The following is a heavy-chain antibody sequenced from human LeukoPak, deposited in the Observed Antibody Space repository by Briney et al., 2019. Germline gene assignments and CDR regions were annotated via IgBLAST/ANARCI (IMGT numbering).Heavy chain of an antibody. CDR3: ARDRYQRGGYSGYDRFDY. J-gene: IGHJ4*02. D-gene: IGHD5-12*01. CDR2: IDYSGSA. CDR1: GGPNSSGGYY. V-gene: IGHV4-31*03. Sequence: QTLSLTCTVSGGPNSSGGYYWSWIRQHTGKGLEWLGYIDYSGSAYYKPSLKSRVTISVDTSNNQFSLKVRSVTAADTAVYYCARDRYQRGGYSGYDRFDYWGQGILVTVSS.